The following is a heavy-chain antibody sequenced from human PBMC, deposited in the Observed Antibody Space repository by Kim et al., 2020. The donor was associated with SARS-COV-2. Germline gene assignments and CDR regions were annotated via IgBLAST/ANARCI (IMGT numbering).Heavy chain of an antibody. V-gene: IGHV3-30*01. J-gene: IGHJ4*02. Sequence: DSGKGRFTISRDNSKNTLFLQMNSLTAEDTAVFYCARGFSYGYGTYYFDYWGQGTLVTVSS. CDR3: ARGFSYGYGTYYFDY. D-gene: IGHD5-18*01.